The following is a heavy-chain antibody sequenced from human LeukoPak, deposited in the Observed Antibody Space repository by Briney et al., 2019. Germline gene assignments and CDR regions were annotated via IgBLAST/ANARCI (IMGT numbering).Heavy chain of an antibody. CDR3: ATHPKAYSGSKYPPDY. D-gene: IGHD1-26*01. CDR1: GFTFSRYW. V-gene: IGHV3-74*01. CDR2: VNSDGSDT. J-gene: IGHJ4*02. Sequence: PGGSLRLSCAASGFTFSRYWMHWVRQAPGKGLVWVSRVNSDGSDTRYADSVKGRFTISRDNAKNTLYLQMNSLRAEDTAVYYCATHPKAYSGSKYPPDYWGQGTLVTVSS.